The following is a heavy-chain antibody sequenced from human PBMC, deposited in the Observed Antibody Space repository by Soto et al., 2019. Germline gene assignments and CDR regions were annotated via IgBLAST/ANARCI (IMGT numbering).Heavy chain of an antibody. J-gene: IGHJ5*02. CDR2: IYYSGST. CDR1: GGSISSGDYY. D-gene: IGHD2-8*01. Sequence: SETLSLTCTVAGGSISSGDYYWSWIRQPPGKGLEWIGYIYYSGSTYYNPSLKSRVTISVDTSKNQFSLKLSSVTAADTAVYYCARDREWGWFDPWGQGTLVTVSS. V-gene: IGHV4-30-4*01. CDR3: ARDREWGWFDP.